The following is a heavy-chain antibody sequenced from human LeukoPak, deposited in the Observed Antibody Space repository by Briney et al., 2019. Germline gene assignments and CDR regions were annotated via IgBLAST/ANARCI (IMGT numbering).Heavy chain of an antibody. CDR1: GYTFTSYD. CDR2: MNPNSGNT. CDR3: ARGPSVRRGIFGVVISSRDAFDI. V-gene: IGHV1-8*01. Sequence: GASVKVSCKASGYTFTSYDINWVRQATGQGLEWMGWMNPNSGNTGYARKFQGRVTMTRNTSISTAYMELSSLRSEDTAVYYCARGPSVRRGIFGVVISSRDAFDIWGQGTMVTVSS. D-gene: IGHD3-3*01. J-gene: IGHJ3*02.